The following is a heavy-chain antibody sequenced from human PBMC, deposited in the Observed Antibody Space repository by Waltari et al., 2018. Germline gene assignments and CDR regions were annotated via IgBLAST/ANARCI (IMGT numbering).Heavy chain of an antibody. CDR2: IIPIFGTA. CDR3: ARGHPPGGDYVYYYYGLDL. D-gene: IGHD4-17*01. V-gene: IGHV1-69*12. J-gene: IGHJ6*02. CDR1: GGTFSTYV. Sequence: QVQLVQSGAEVKKPGSSVKVSCKASGGTFSTYVIIWVRHAPGQGLEWMGGIIPIFGTAKHAQKFQGRVTITADESTRTVYMDLNRLRSEDTAVYYCARGHPPGGDYVYYYYGLDLWGQGTTVTVSS.